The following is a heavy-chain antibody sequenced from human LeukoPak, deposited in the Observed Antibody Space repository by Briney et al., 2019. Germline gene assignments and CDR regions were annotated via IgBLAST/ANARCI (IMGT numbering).Heavy chain of an antibody. CDR3: ARDTHSRYGGNENDY. V-gene: IGHV3-21*01. Sequence: GGSLRLSCAASGFTFSSYSMNWVRQAPGKGLEWVSSISSSSSYIYYADSVKGRFTIFRDNAKNSLYLQMNSLRAEDTAVYYCARDTHSRYGGNENDYWGQGTLVTVSS. D-gene: IGHD4-23*01. CDR2: ISSSSSYI. CDR1: GFTFSSYS. J-gene: IGHJ4*02.